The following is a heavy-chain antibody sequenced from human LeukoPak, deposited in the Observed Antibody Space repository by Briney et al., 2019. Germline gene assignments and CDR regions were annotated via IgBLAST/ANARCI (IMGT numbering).Heavy chain of an antibody. J-gene: IGHJ2*01. Sequence: GSLRLSCAASGFTFSSYAMHWIRQPPGKGLEWIGYIFYSGSTNYNPSLKSRVTISVDTSKNQFSLKLSSVTAADTAVYYCARVYYSNSYDYWYFDLWGRGTLVTVSS. CDR3: ARVYYSNSYDYWYFDL. CDR2: IFYSGST. D-gene: IGHD6-13*01. CDR1: GFTFSSYA. V-gene: IGHV4-59*01.